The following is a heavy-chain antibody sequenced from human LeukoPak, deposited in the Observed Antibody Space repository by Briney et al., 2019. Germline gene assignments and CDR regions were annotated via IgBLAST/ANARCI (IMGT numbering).Heavy chain of an antibody. CDR3: ARDRPTGASRLFVVQ. CDR2: MSSGSRYI. V-gene: IGHV3-21*01. J-gene: IGHJ4*02. CDR1: GFTFSSYS. Sequence: PGGSLRLSCAASGFTFSSYSMTWVPQAPGKGLEWVSSMSSGSRYIYYADSVRGRFTISRDNAKNSLYLLMNSLRAEDTAVYYCARDRPTGASRLFVVQWGQGTLVTVSS. D-gene: IGHD3-3*01.